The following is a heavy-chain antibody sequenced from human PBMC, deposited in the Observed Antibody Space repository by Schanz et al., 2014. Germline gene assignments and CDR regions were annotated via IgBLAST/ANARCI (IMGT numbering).Heavy chain of an antibody. Sequence: QVQLVQSGAEVKKPGSSMKVSCKASGGTFNSYTINWVRQAPGQGLEWMGRIIPILGIANYAQKFQGRVTITADKSTFTAYMDVSSLRSEDTAVYYCASSGAGYSSSWDFDYWAREPWSPSPQ. V-gene: IGHV1-69*02. J-gene: IGHJ4*02. CDR2: IIPILGIA. CDR3: ASSGAGYSSSWDFDY. CDR1: GGTFNSYT. D-gene: IGHD6-13*01.